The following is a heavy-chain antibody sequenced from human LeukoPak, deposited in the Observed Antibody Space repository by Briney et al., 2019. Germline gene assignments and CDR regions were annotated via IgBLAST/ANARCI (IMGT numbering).Heavy chain of an antibody. Sequence: GGSLRLSCAASGFTFSRYWMFWVRQAPGKGLVWVSRINPDGTSTNYADSVKGRFTISRDNTKSTLYLQMNTLRPEDTAVYYCGTLGVMWEVDLWGQGALVTVSS. V-gene: IGHV3-74*01. J-gene: IGHJ5*02. CDR3: GTLGVMWEVDL. CDR1: GFTFSRYW. D-gene: IGHD1-26*01. CDR2: INPDGTST.